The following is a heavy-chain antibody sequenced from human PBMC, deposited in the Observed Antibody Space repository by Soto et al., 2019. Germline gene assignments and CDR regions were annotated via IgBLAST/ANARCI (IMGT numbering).Heavy chain of an antibody. CDR2: IWYDGSNK. Sequence: QVQLVESGGGVVQPGRSLRLSCAASGFTFSSYGMHWVRQAPGKGREWVAVIWYDGSNKSYADSAKGRFTSSRDNSKNTLYLQMNSLRAEDTAVYYCARERAAYYDILSGYYNPYYWGQGTLVTVSS. CDR3: ARERAAYYDILSGYYNPYY. CDR1: GFTFSSYG. J-gene: IGHJ4*02. V-gene: IGHV3-33*01. D-gene: IGHD3-9*01.